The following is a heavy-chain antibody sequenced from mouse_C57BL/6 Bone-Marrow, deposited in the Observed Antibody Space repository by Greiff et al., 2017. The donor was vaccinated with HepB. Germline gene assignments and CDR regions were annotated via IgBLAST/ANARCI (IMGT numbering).Heavy chain of an antibody. CDR2: IWSGGST. CDR3: ARGYGRYFDV. Sequence: VQLQQSGPGLVQPSQSLSITCTVSGFSLTSYGVHWVRQSPGKGLEWLGVIWSGGSTDYNAAFISRLSISKDNSKSQVFFKMNSLQADDTAIYYCARGYGRYFDVWGTGTTVTVSS. CDR1: GFSLTSYG. D-gene: IGHD1-1*01. J-gene: IGHJ1*03. V-gene: IGHV2-2*01.